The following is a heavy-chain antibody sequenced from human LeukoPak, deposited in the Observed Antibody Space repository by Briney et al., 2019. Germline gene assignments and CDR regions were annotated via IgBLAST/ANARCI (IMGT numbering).Heavy chain of an antibody. Sequence: SETLSLTCAVYGGSLSGYYWSWIRQPPGKGLEWIGEINHSGSTNYNPSLTSRVTISVDTSQNQFSLILSSVNPADTAVYDCARGRGYSSSWYGTSFVDYWGQGTLVTVSS. J-gene: IGHJ4*02. D-gene: IGHD6-13*01. CDR3: ARGRGYSSSWYGTSFVDY. V-gene: IGHV4-34*01. CDR1: GGSLSGYY. CDR2: INHSGST.